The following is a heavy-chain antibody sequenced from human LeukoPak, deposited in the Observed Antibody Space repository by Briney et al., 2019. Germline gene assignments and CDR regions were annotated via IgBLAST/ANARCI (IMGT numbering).Heavy chain of an antibody. J-gene: IGHJ3*02. CDR3: XXXXAARPADAFDI. CDR2: IYHSGST. CDR1: GGSISSSNW. Sequence: SGTLSLTCAVSGGSISSSNWWSWVRQPPGKGLEWIGEIYHSGSTNYNPSLKSRVTISVDKSKNQFSLKLSSVTAAHTAVYYXXXXXAARPADAFDIWGQGTMVTVSS. V-gene: IGHV4-4*02. D-gene: IGHD6-6*01.